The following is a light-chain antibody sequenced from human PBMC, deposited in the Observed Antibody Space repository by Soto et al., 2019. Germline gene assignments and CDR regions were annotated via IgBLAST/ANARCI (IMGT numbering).Light chain of an antibody. CDR1: CSNIGAGYV. CDR2: GNS. V-gene: IGLV1-40*01. Sequence: QSALTQPPSVSGAPGQRVTISCTGSCSNIGAGYVVHWYQQLPGTAPKLLIYGNSNRPSGVPDRFSGSKSGTSASLAITGLQAEDEADYYCQSYDSSLSGWVFGGGTKLTVL. J-gene: IGLJ3*02. CDR3: QSYDSSLSGWV.